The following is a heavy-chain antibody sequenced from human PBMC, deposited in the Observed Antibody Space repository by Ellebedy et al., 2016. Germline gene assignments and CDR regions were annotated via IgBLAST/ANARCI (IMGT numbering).Heavy chain of an antibody. CDR3: VKQSYYGSWSHSGAFDV. J-gene: IGHJ3*01. CDR1: GFTFDDYA. V-gene: IGHV3-9*01. CDR2: ISWSSRSI. Sequence: GGSLRLSXAASGFTFDDYAMHWVRQAPGKGLEWVSGISWSSRSIGYADSVKGRFTISRDNAKNSLYLQMNSLRPEDTALYHCVKQSYYGSWSHSGAFDVWGQGTMVTVSS. D-gene: IGHD3-10*01.